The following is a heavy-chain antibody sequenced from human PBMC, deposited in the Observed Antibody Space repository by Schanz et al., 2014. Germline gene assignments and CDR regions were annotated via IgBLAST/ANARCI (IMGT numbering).Heavy chain of an antibody. CDR2: INNAGSDT. CDR3: ARGAGGLDT. D-gene: IGHD2-21*01. V-gene: IGHV3-74*01. J-gene: IGHJ5*02. CDR1: GFSFSNYW. Sequence: EVQLVESGGGLVQPGGSLRLSCAASGFSFSNYWMHWVRQGPGSGLVWVSHINNAGSDTTYADSVKGRFTISRDNTRNTLYLQXXXXXXXSSSVYYCARGAGGLDTWGQGTPVTVSS.